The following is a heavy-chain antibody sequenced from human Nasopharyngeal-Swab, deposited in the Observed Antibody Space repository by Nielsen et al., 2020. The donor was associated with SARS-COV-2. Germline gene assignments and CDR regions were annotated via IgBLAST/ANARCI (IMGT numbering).Heavy chain of an antibody. D-gene: IGHD4-11*01. V-gene: IGHV3-30-3*01. CDR1: GFTFSNYA. CDR3: AKEVNSNYFDY. CDR2: VANDAGFK. J-gene: IGHJ4*02. Sequence: GESLKISCAASGFTFSNYAMHWVRQAPGKGLEWVAVVANDAGFKHYADSVKGRFTISRDNSENTLSLQMNSLRAEDTAVYYCAKEVNSNYFDYWGQGTLVTVSS.